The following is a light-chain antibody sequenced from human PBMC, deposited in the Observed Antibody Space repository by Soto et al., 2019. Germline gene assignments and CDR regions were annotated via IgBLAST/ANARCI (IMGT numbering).Light chain of an antibody. Sequence: GQRVTISCTGSSSNIGAGYDVHWYQQLPGTAPKLLIYGNSNRPSGVPDRFSGSKSGTSASLAITGLQAEDEADYYCQSYDSSLSGSRVFGTGTKVTVL. CDR1: SSNIGAGYD. CDR3: QSYDSSLSGSRV. CDR2: GNS. J-gene: IGLJ1*01. V-gene: IGLV1-40*01.